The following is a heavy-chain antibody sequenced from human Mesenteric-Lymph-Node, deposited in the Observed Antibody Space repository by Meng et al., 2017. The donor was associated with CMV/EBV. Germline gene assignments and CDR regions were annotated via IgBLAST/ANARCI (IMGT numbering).Heavy chain of an antibody. CDR3: ARDEGYYGSGSNFDY. CDR1: GYTFTSYA. J-gene: IGHJ4*02. CDR2: INTNPGNP. Sequence: SGYTFTSYAMNWVRQAPGQGLEWMGWINTNPGNPTYAQGFTGRFVFSLDTSVSTAYLQISSLKAEDTAVYYCARDEGYYGSGSNFDYWGQGTLVTVSS. V-gene: IGHV7-4-1*02. D-gene: IGHD3-10*01.